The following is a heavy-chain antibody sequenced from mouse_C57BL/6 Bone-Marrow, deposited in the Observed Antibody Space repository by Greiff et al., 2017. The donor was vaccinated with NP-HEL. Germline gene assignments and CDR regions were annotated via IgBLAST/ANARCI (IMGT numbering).Heavy chain of an antibody. CDR2: IWWDDDK. CDR1: GFSLSTFGMG. D-gene: IGHD1-1*01. Sequence: QVTLKVSGPGILQPSQTLSLTCSFSGFSLSTFGMGVGWIRQPSGKGLEWLAHIWWDDDKYYNPALKSRLTISKATSNTQVFLKIANVDTADTATYYCARIWPHYYGSSHWYFDVWGTGTTVTVSS. CDR3: ARIWPHYYGSSHWYFDV. J-gene: IGHJ1*03. V-gene: IGHV8-8*01.